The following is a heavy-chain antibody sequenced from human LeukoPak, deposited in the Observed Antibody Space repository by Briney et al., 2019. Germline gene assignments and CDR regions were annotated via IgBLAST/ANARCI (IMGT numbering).Heavy chain of an antibody. J-gene: IGHJ6*03. D-gene: IGHD2-2*02. CDR3: AREVGPYCSSTSCYTAYYYYMDV. CDR1: GGSISSSSYY. V-gene: IGHV4-39*02. Sequence: SETLSLTCTVSGGSISSSSYYWGWIRQPPGKGLEWIGSIYYSGSTYYNPSLKSRVTISVDTSKNQFSLKLSSVTAADTAVYYCAREVGPYCSSTSCYTAYYYYMDVWGKGTTVTVSS. CDR2: IYYSGST.